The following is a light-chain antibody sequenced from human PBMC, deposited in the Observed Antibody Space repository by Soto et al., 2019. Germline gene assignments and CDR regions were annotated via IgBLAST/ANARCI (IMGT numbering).Light chain of an antibody. J-gene: IGKJ5*01. V-gene: IGKV3-11*01. CDR1: QSVSTK. CDR2: GAT. CDR3: QQRSNWLIT. Sequence: EIVMTQSPVTLSVSPGERATLSCRASQSVSTKLAWYQQKPGQAPRLLIYGATTRATGIPARFSGSGSGTDFTLTISSLEPEDFAVYYCQQRSNWLITFGQGTRLEIK.